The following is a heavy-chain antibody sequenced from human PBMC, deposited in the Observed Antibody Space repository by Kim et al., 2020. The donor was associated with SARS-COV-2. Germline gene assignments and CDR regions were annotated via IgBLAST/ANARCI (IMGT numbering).Heavy chain of an antibody. V-gene: IGHV2-5*01. Sequence: YSPSLKSRLTMAKDTSKNQVVLTMTNMDPVETATYYCAHRRSSESLSFDYWGQGTLVTVSS. J-gene: IGHJ4*02. D-gene: IGHD3-10*01. CDR3: AHRRSSESLSFDY.